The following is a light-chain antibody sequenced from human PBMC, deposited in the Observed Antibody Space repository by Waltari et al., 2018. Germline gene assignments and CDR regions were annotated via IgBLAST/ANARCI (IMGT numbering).Light chain of an antibody. Sequence: IQMYQSPSSLSASVGDSVTITCRASQGISSYLNWYQQKPGKAPKLLIYYANSLASGVPSRFSGSGSGTEFTLTISSLQPEDFATYYCQQGNSYPWTFGQGTKVEIK. CDR1: QGISSY. J-gene: IGKJ1*01. CDR3: QQGNSYPWT. V-gene: IGKV1-13*02. CDR2: YAN.